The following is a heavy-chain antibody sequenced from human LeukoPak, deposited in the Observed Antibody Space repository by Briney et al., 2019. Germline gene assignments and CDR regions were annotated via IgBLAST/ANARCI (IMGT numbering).Heavy chain of an antibody. CDR3: ARHQRYCSSTSCHWFDP. CDR2: IYYSGST. D-gene: IGHD2-2*01. V-gene: IGHV4-59*08. J-gene: IGHJ5*02. Sequence: PLETLSLTCTVSGGSISSYYWSWIRQPPGKGLEWIGYIYYSGSTNYNPSLKSRVTISVDTSKNQFSLKLSSVTAADTAVYYCARHQRYCSSTSCHWFDPWGQGTLVTVSS. CDR1: GGSISSYY.